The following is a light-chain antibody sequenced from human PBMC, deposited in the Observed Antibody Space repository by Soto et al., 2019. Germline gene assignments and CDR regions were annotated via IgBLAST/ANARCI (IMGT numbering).Light chain of an antibody. Sequence: DIQMTQSPSTLSASVGDRVTITCRASQSISVWLAWYQQKAGKAPNLLIYKASRLESGVPSRFSGSGSETEFTLTISGLQPGDSATYYCQQSYSTPQSFGQGTKVDIK. CDR2: KAS. CDR3: QQSYSTPQS. V-gene: IGKV1-5*03. CDR1: QSISVW. J-gene: IGKJ1*01.